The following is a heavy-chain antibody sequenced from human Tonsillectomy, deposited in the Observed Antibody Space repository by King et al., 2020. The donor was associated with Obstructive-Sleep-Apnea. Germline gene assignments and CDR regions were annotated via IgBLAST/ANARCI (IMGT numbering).Heavy chain of an antibody. V-gene: IGHV4-38-2*02. Sequence: QLQESGPGLVKPSETLSLTCTVSGYSISSGYYWGWIRQPPGKGLEWIGSISHSGSTYYNPSLKSRVTISVDTSKNQFSLKLSSVTAADTAVYYCARDGPYGSGSPDWFDPWGQGTLVTVSS. D-gene: IGHD3-10*01. J-gene: IGHJ5*02. CDR3: ARDGPYGSGSPDWFDP. CDR1: GYSISSGYY. CDR2: ISHSGST.